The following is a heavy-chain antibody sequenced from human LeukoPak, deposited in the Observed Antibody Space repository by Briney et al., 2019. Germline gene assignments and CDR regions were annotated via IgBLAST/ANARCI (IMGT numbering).Heavy chain of an antibody. J-gene: IGHJ3*02. CDR2: IKQDGSEQ. Sequence: SGGSLRLSCAASGFTYHTYWMSWVRQAPGKGLEWVANIKQDGSEQYYVASVKGRFTISRDNAKNALVLQINSLRAEDTAVYYCAREGPYDFWSGYLGDDAFDIWGQGTMVTVSS. V-gene: IGHV3-7*03. CDR3: AREGPYDFWSGYLGDDAFDI. D-gene: IGHD3-3*01. CDR1: GFTYHTYW.